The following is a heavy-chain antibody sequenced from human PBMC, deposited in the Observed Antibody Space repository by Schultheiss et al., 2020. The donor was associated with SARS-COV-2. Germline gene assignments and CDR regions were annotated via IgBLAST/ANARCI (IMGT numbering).Heavy chain of an antibody. CDR3: ARMYYYDSSGYGPEDY. J-gene: IGHJ4*02. V-gene: IGHV3-7*03. CDR1: GFTFISYW. Sequence: GGSLRLSCAASGFTFISYWMSWVRQAPGKGLEWVANIKQDGSEKYYVDSVKGRFTISRDNAKNSLYLQMNSLRAEDTAVYYCARMYYYDSSGYGPEDYWGQGTLVTVSS. CDR2: IKQDGSEK. D-gene: IGHD3-22*01.